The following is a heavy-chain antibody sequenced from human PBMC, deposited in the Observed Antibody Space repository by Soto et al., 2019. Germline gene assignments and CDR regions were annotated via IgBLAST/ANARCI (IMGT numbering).Heavy chain of an antibody. CDR1: GGTFSSYA. Sequence: QVQLVQSGAEVKKPGSSVKVSCKASGGTFSSYAISWVRQAPGQGLEWMGGIIPIFGTANYAQKFQGRVTITADKSTSTAYMELSSLRSEDTAVYYCATLWVKDCSGGSCYSPYYYYGMDVGGQGTTVTVSS. V-gene: IGHV1-69*06. J-gene: IGHJ6*02. CDR3: ATLWVKDCSGGSCYSPYYYYGMDV. CDR2: IIPIFGTA. D-gene: IGHD2-15*01.